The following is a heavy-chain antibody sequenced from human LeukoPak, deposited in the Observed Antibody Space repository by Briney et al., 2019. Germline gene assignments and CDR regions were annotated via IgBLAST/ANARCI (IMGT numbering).Heavy chain of an antibody. D-gene: IGHD1-26*01. J-gene: IGHJ4*02. CDR2: ISGSDDGT. CDR1: GFTFSTYA. Sequence: GGSLRLSCAASGFTFSTYAMSWVRQIPGKGLEWVSAISGSDDGTYYADSVKGRFTISRDNSKNTLSLQMNSLRAEDTAVYYCARDSGGTYYDFDSWGQGTLLTVSS. V-gene: IGHV3-23*01. CDR3: ARDSGGTYYDFDS.